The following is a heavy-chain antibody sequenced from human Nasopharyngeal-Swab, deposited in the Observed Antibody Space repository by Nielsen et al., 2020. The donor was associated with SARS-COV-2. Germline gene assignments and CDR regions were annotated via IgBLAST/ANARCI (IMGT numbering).Heavy chain of an antibody. CDR1: GSLYSNDA. J-gene: IGHJ4*02. V-gene: IGHV1-3*04. D-gene: IGHD6-13*01. Sequence: ASVQVSCKASGSLYSNDAIHWVRQAPGQGLEWMGYVHMGSGNTRSSEKFQGRVTFTRDQSEATAYMELTGLTSKDTDLFFCARGYTSGWYHDYWGQGTLLTVSS. CDR3: ARGYTSGWYHDY. CDR2: VHMGSGNT.